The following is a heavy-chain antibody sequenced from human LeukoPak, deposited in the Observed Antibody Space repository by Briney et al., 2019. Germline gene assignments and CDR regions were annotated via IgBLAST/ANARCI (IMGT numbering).Heavy chain of an antibody. CDR3: ARDYGDYYDSSGYNQGAFDY. J-gene: IGHJ4*02. CDR2: ISAYNGNT. D-gene: IGHD3-22*01. CDR1: GYTFTSYG. Sequence: ASVKVSCKASGYTFTSYGISWVRQAPGQGLELMGWISAYNGNTNYAQKLQGRVTMTTDTSTSTAYMELRSLRSDDTAVYYCARDYGDYYDSSGYNQGAFDYWGQGTLVTVSS. V-gene: IGHV1-18*01.